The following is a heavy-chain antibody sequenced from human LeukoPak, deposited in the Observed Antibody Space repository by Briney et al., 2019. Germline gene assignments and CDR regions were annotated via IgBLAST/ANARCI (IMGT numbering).Heavy chain of an antibody. CDR1: GFTFSSYW. V-gene: IGHV3-7*01. CDR2: IKQDGSEK. J-gene: IGHJ4*02. D-gene: IGHD3-22*01. Sequence: GGSLRLSCAASGFTFSSYWMNWVRQAPGKGLEWVANIKQDGSEKYYVDSVKGRFTISRDNAKNSLYLQMNSLRAEDTAVYYCASRGGNYYDSSGYYYWGQGTLVTVSS. CDR3: ASRGGNYYDSSGYYY.